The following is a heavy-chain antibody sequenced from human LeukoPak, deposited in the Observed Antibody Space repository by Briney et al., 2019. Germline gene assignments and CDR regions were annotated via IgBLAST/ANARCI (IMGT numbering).Heavy chain of an antibody. D-gene: IGHD3-3*01. CDR1: GGSISSGDYY. J-gene: IGHJ4*02. CDR3: ARTHYDFWSGYYPFDY. Sequence: SETLSLTCTVSGGSISSGDYYWSWIRQPPGKGLEWIGYIYYSGSTYYNPSLKSRVTISVDTSKNQFSLKLSSVTAADTAVYYCARTHYDFWSGYYPFDYWGQGTLVTVSS. CDR2: IYYSGST. V-gene: IGHV4-30-4*01.